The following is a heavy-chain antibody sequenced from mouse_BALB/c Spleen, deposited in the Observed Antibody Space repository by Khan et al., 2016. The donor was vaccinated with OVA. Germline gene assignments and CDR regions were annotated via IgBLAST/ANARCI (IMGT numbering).Heavy chain of an antibody. CDR2: ISGDSSTI. CDR3: ATSYYCGYYFDY. Sequence: EVNVVESGGGLVQPGGSRKLSCAASGFTFSSYGMHWVRQAPEKGLEWVAYISGDSSTIYYADTVKGRFTISRDNPKNTLFLQMTSLMSEDTAMYYCATSYYCGYYFDYWGPGTTLTVSS. D-gene: IGHD1-1*01. CDR1: GFTFSSYG. V-gene: IGHV5-17*02. J-gene: IGHJ2*01.